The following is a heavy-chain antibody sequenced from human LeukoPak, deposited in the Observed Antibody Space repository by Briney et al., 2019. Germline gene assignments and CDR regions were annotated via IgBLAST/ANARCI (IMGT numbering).Heavy chain of an antibody. V-gene: IGHV3-30*02. Sequence: GGSLTLLCTASGFTFSSYTIHGVPQGPGKGLEWVAYIAHHGSNKYYADSVKGRFTISRDNYKGTLYLQMNSLKPEDTAVYYCAKDGTWSCTDWGQGTLVTVSS. CDR2: IAHHGSNK. CDR3: AKDGTWSCTD. D-gene: IGHD2-15*01. CDR1: GFTFSSYT. J-gene: IGHJ4*02.